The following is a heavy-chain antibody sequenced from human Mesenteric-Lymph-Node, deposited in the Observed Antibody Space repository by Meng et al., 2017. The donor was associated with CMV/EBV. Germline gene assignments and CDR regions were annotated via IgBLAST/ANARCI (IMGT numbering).Heavy chain of an antibody. Sequence: GESLKISCTSSGFIFSNYAMNWVRQAPGKGLEWVSSISSSSSYIYYADSVKGRFTISRDNAKNTVDLQMKSLRAEDTAVYHCARVAYRGHDFWGQGTLVTVSS. V-gene: IGHV3-21*01. J-gene: IGHJ4*02. D-gene: IGHD5-18*01. CDR3: ARVAYRGHDF. CDR2: ISSSSSYI. CDR1: GFIFSNYA.